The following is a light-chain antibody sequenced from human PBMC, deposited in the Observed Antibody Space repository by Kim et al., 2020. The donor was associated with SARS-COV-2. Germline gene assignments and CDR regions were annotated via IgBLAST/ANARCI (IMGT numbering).Light chain of an antibody. CDR1: SIDVCAYDS. Sequence: GPSGTISCTGASIDVCAYDSVAWYQQHPGEAPNVMIFDVSKRPSGVPDGFSGSKSGNTAALTVAGLQHEDEGDYYCCSHAGDRGVIFGGGTQLTVL. V-gene: IGLV2-8*01. CDR2: DVS. CDR3: CSHAGDRGVI. J-gene: IGLJ2*01.